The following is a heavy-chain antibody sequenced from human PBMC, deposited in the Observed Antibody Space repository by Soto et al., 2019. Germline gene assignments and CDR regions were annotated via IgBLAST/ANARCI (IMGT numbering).Heavy chain of an antibody. J-gene: IGHJ6*02. V-gene: IGHV4-59*01. CDR2: IYYSGST. Sequence: SETLSLTCTVSGGSISSYYWGWIRQPPGKGLEWMGYIYYSGSTNYNPPLKSRVTISVDTTKNQFSLKLSSVTAADTAVYYCARDRTMATSHYYYGMDVWGQATTITVSS. CDR1: GGSISSYY. D-gene: IGHD5-12*01. CDR3: ARDRTMATSHYYYGMDV.